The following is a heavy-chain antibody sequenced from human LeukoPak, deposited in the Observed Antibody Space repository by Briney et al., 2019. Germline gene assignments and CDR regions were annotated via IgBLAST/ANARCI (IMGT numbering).Heavy chain of an antibody. J-gene: IGHJ4*02. CDR1: GFTFRNYN. CDR2: ISSSSSTI. V-gene: IGHV3-48*01. CDR3: ARRRDGYNYEADY. Sequence: GGSLRLSCAASGFTFRNYNMNWVRQAPGKGLEWVSYISSSSSTIYYADSVKGRFTISRDNAKNSLYLQMNSLRAEDTAVYYCARRRDGYNYEADYWGQGTLVTVSS. D-gene: IGHD5-24*01.